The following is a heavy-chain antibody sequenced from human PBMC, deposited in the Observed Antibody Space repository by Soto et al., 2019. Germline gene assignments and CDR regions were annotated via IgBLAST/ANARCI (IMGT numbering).Heavy chain of an antibody. V-gene: IGHV4-30-4*01. J-gene: IGHJ5*02. CDR3: ARERRGGYWFDP. CDR1: CGSISSSDYY. Sequence: PSETLSLTGTVSCGSISSSDYYWSWIRQPPGKGLEWIGYIYYSGSTYYNPSLKSRVTISVDTSKNQFSLKLSSVTAADTAVYYCARERRGGYWFDPWGQGTLVTVSS. CDR2: IYYSGST.